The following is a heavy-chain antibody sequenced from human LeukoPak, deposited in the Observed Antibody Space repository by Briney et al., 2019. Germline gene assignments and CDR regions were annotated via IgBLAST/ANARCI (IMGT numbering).Heavy chain of an antibody. J-gene: IGHJ4*02. D-gene: IGHD6-13*01. V-gene: IGHV3-9*01. CDR1: GFTFDDYA. CDR3: AKVRYSSSWYPYDY. CDR2: ISWNSGSI. Sequence: SLRLSCAASGFTFDDYAMHWVRQAPGKGLEWVSGISWNSGSIGYADSVKGRFTISRDNAKNSLYLQMNSLRTEDTALYYCAKVRYSSSWYPYDYWGQGTLVTVSS.